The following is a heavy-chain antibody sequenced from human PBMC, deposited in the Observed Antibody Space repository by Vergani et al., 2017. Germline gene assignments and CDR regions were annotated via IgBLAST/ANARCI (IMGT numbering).Heavy chain of an antibody. V-gene: IGHV3-9*02. Sequence: EVQLEESGGGLVLPGRSLRLSCVASGFTSAGYAMHWVRQAPGKGLECVSGISWNSNSIGYADSVKGRFTISRDNAKNSLYLQMNSLRAEDRALYYCAKDLGTSSGGGWFDPWGQGTLVTVSS. CDR3: AKDLGTSSGGGWFDP. D-gene: IGHD6-6*01. CDR1: GFTSAGYA. J-gene: IGHJ5*02. CDR2: ISWNSNSI.